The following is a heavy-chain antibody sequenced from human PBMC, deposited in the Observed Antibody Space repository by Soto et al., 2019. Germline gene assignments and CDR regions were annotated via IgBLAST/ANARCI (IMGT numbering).Heavy chain of an antibody. J-gene: IGHJ6*02. CDR3: ARDLLLYCSGGSCYPFDGMDV. CDR1: GYTFTSYA. Sequence: ASVKVSCKASGYTFTSYAIHWVRQAPGRRLEWMGWINAGNANTKYSQEFQGRVTITRDTSASTAYMELSSLRYEDTAVYYCARDLLLYCSGGSCYPFDGMDVWGQGTTVTVSS. V-gene: IGHV1-3*01. CDR2: INAGNANT. D-gene: IGHD2-15*01.